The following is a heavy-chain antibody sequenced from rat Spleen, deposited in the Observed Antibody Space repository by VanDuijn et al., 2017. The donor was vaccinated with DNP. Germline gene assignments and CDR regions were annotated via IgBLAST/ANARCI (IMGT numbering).Heavy chain of an antibody. V-gene: IGHV5-29*01. CDR3: ATSESAGFVF. J-gene: IGHJ3*01. Sequence: EVQLVESDGGLVQPGRSLKLSCAVSGFTFSDYYMAWVRQAPAKGLGWVATISYNGGTPYYRDSVKGRFTISRDNGKSTLYLQMDSLRSEDTATYYCATSESAGFVFWGQGTLVTVSS. CDR2: ISYNGGTP. CDR1: GFTFSDYY. D-gene: IGHD3-7*01.